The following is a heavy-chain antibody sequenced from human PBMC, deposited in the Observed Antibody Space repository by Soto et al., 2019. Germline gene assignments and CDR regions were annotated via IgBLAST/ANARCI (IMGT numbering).Heavy chain of an antibody. CDR3: ARGGRLELLY. J-gene: IGHJ4*02. CDR1: GGTFSSYT. D-gene: IGHD1-7*01. CDR2: IIPILGIA. Sequence: QVQLVQSGAEVKKPGSSVKVSCKASGGTFSSYTISWVRQAPGQGLEWMGRIIPILGIANYAQEFQGRVTITADKSTSTAYMELSSLRSEDTAVYYGARGGRLELLYWGQGTLVTVSS. V-gene: IGHV1-69*02.